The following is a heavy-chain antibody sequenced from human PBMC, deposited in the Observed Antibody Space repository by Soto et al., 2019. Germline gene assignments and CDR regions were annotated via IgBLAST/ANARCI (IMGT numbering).Heavy chain of an antibody. J-gene: IGHJ4*02. V-gene: IGHV3-43*01. CDR1: GFTFHEYT. CDR2: ISWDGSTT. CDR3: AKERGLDY. Sequence: GALRLSCAGSGFTFHEYTMHWVRQAPGKGLEWVSLISWDGSTTYYADSVKGRFTISRDNSKNSLYLQMNSLRTEDTALYYCAKERGLDYWGQGTLVTVSS.